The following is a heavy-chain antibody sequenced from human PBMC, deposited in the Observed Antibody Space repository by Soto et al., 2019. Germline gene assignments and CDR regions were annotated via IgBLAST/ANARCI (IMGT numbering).Heavy chain of an antibody. D-gene: IGHD3-10*01. V-gene: IGHV3-53*01. CDR3: ATDQFFGSASSSLVSRYHYCMEL. CDR2: IYSDGST. CDR1: RKILSRNY. Sequence: GGSLRLSCAVSRKILSRNYITWVRQASGKGLEWVSYIYSDGSTYYADSVKGRFTISRDNSEYTLLLHMNSLRVDDAAFYYCATDQFFGSASSSLVSRYHYCMELRGQGTTVTASS. J-gene: IGHJ6*02.